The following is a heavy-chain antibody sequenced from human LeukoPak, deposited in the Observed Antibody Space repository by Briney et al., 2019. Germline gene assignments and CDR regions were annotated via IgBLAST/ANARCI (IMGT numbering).Heavy chain of an antibody. J-gene: IGHJ4*02. V-gene: IGHV4-39*01. CDR3: ARSGYSYGTPDY. CDR1: GGSISSSSYY. CDR2: IYYSGST. D-gene: IGHD5-18*01. Sequence: SETLSLTCTVSGGSISSSSYYWGWIRQPPGKGLEWIGSIYYSGSTYYNPSLKSRVTISVDTSKNQFSLKLSSVTAADTAVYYCARSGYSYGTPDYWGQGTLVTVSS.